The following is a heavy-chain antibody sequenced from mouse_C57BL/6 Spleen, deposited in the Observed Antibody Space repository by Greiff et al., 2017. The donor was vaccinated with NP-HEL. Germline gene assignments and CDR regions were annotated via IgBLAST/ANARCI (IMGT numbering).Heavy chain of an antibody. CDR1: GFTFSSYA. V-gene: IGHV5-9-1*02. CDR3: TREELTGNYFDY. CDR2: ISSGGDYI. J-gene: IGHJ2*01. Sequence: EVKVVESGEGLVKPGGSLKLSCAASGFTFSSYAMSWVRQTPEKRLEWVAYISSGGDYIYYADTVKGRFTISRDNARNTLYLQMSSLKSEDTAMYYCTREELTGNYFDYWGQGTTLTVSS. D-gene: IGHD4-1*01.